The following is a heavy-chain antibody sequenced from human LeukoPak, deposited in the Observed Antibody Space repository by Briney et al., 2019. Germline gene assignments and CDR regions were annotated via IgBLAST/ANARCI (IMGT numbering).Heavy chain of an antibody. CDR3: ARGGYLGAFDY. CDR1: GGSISSYY. J-gene: IGHJ4*02. CDR2: IYYSGSN. V-gene: IGHV4-59*12. Sequence: PSETLSLTCTVSGGSISSYYWSWIRQPPGKGLEWIGYIYYSGSNNYNPSLKSRVTISVDTSKNQFSLKLSSVTAADTAVYYCARGGYLGAFDYWGQGTLVIVST. D-gene: IGHD5-12*01.